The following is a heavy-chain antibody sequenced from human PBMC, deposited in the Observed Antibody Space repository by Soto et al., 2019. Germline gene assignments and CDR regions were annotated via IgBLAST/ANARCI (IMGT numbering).Heavy chain of an antibody. J-gene: IGHJ4*02. CDR1: GGSISSGGYY. V-gene: IGHV4-31*03. Sequence: QVQLQESGPGLVKPSQTLSLTCTVSGGSISSGGYYWSWIRQHPGKGLEWIGYYYYSGSTYYNPSLKRRVTISVDTSKNQFPLKLRSVTAADTAVYYCARVRLSSSWYLGQDWGQGTLVTVSS. D-gene: IGHD6-13*01. CDR3: ARVRLSSSWYLGQD. CDR2: YYYSGST.